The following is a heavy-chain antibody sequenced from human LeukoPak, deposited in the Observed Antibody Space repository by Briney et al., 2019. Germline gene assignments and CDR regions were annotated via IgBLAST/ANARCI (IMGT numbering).Heavy chain of an antibody. CDR3: ARGVIAARSYYFDY. V-gene: IGHV1-69*04. Sequence: GASVKVSCKASGGTFSSYAISWVRQAPGQGLEWMGRIIPILGIANYAQKFQGRVTITADKSTSTAYMELSSLRSEDTAVYYCARGVIAARSYYFDYWGQGTLVTVSS. J-gene: IGHJ4*02. CDR2: IIPILGIA. CDR1: GGTFSSYA. D-gene: IGHD6-6*01.